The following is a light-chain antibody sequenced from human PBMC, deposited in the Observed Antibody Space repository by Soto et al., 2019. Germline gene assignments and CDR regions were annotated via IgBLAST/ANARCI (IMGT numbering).Light chain of an antibody. Sequence: QSALTQPASVSGSPGQSITISCTGTSSDVGGYNYVSWYQQHPGKAPKLMIYEVSNRPSGVSNRFSGSKSGNTASLTISGLQAEDAADYYCSSYTSSSTLVFGGGTNLTVL. V-gene: IGLV2-14*01. CDR3: SSYTSSSTLV. CDR2: EVS. CDR1: SSDVGGYNY. J-gene: IGLJ3*02.